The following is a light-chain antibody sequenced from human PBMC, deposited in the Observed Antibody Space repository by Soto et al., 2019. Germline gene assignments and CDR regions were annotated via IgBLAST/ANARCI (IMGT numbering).Light chain of an antibody. V-gene: IGLV2-14*01. CDR3: SSYTSSSTLFG. CDR2: DVS. CDR1: NNEVGGYNY. Sequence: QSVLTQPASVSGSPGQSITISCTGTNNEVGGYNYVSWYQQHPGKAPKLMIYDVSNRPSGVSNRFSGSKSGNTASLTISGLQAEDEADYYCSSYTSSSTLFGFGTGTKVTVL. J-gene: IGLJ1*01.